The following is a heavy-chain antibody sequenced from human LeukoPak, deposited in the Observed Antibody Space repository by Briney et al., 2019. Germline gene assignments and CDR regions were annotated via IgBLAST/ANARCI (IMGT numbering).Heavy chain of an antibody. Sequence: SETLSLTCTVSGGSISSSSYYWGWIRQPPGKRLEWIGSSYYSGSTYYNPSLKSRVTISVDTSKNQFSLKLSSVTAADTAVYYCARLIPYDSSGYPLNWFDPWGQGTLVTVSS. CDR2: SYYSGST. CDR1: GGSISSSSYY. D-gene: IGHD3-22*01. J-gene: IGHJ5*02. V-gene: IGHV4-39*01. CDR3: ARLIPYDSSGYPLNWFDP.